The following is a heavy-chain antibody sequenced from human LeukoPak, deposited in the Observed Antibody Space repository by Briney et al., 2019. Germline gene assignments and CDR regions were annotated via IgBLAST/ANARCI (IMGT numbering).Heavy chain of an antibody. J-gene: IGHJ5*02. CDR1: GGSFSTSSYY. Sequence: SETLSLTCTVSGGSFSTSSYYWGWIRQPPGKGLEWIGSIYYGGSTYYNPSLKSRVTISVDTSKRQSSLKLTSVIAADTAVYYCARHRYYYDSSGSTLPWFDPWGQGTLVTVSS. CDR2: IYYGGST. D-gene: IGHD3-22*01. V-gene: IGHV4-39*01. CDR3: ARHRYYYDSSGSTLPWFDP.